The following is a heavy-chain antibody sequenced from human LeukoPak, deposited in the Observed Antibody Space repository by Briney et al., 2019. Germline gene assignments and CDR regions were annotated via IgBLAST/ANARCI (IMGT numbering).Heavy chain of an antibody. CDR1: GFSFSNHG. J-gene: IGHJ4*02. CDR2: VARDGGAK. V-gene: IGHV3-30*03. D-gene: IGHD6-19*01. Sequence: GTSLRLSCVASGFSFSNHGMHWVRQAPGKGLEWVSVVARDGGAKFYADSVKGRFTLSRDNSKNMFFLQMNFLTVEDMAIYYCAREATWGQWYFDHWGQGTPVIVSS. CDR3: AREATWGQWYFDH.